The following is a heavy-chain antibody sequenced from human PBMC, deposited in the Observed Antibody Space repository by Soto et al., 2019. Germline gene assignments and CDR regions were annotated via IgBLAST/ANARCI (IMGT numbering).Heavy chain of an antibody. V-gene: IGHV1-3*04. D-gene: IGHD6-19*01. CDR1: GYAFTSYL. CDR3: ARDGYSSGWSGKYYYYYMDV. J-gene: IGHJ6*03. Sequence: ASVKVSCKPSGYAFTSYLLYWVRQAPGQRLEWMGWINTGNGNTKYSQKFQGRVTITPDTSASTAYMELSSLTSEDTAVYYCARDGYSSGWSGKYYYYYMDVWGKGTTVTVSS. CDR2: INTGNGNT.